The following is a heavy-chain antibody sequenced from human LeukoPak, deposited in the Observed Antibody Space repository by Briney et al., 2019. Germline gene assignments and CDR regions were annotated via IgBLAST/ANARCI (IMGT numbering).Heavy chain of an antibody. D-gene: IGHD3-3*01. CDR2: IIPIFGTA. CDR1: GGTFSSYA. V-gene: IGHV1-69*05. Sequence: SVKVSCKASGGTFSSYAISWVRQAPGQGLGWMGRIIPIFGTANYAQKFQGRVTITTDESTSTAYMELSSLRSEDTAVYYCARDGITIFGVVKDPFDYWGQGTLVTVSS. CDR3: ARDGITIFGVVKDPFDY. J-gene: IGHJ4*02.